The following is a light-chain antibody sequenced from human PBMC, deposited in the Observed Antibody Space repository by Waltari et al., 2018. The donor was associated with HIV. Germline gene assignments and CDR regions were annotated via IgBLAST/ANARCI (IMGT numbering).Light chain of an antibody. Sequence: QSALTQPASVSGSPGQSITISCTGTSSDVGGYNYVSWYQQHPGRPPKLVIYVVSERPSGVSNRFSGSKSGNTASLTISGLQSEDEADYNCCSYAGSSTLLFGGGTKVTVL. CDR3: CSYAGSSTLL. V-gene: IGLV2-23*01. J-gene: IGLJ2*01. CDR2: VVS. CDR1: SSDVGGYNY.